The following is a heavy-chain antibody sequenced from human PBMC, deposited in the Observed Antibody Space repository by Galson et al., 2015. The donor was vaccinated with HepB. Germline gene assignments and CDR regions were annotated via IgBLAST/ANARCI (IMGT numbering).Heavy chain of an antibody. V-gene: IGHV3-74*01. CDR2: VNADGSST. CDR3: ARDRSCSNGVCKPAAFDV. D-gene: IGHD2-8*01. J-gene: IGHJ3*01. Sequence: SLRLSCAASGFTFSSYWMHWVRQAPGKGLVWVSRVNADGSSTNYADSVKGRFTISRDNAKNTLYVQMNSLRAEDTAVYYCARDRSCSNGVCKPAAFDVWGQGTIVTVSS. CDR1: GFTFSSYW.